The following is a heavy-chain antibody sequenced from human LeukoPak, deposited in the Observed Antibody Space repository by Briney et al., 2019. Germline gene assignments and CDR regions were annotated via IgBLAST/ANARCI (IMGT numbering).Heavy chain of an antibody. CDR1: GYTFTIYG. Sequence: ASVRVSYKASGYTFTIYGISWGRQAPGQGGGWRGWISAYNGNTNYAQKLQGTVTMTTDTSTSTAYMELRSLRSDDTAVYYCARERGYSGSFYYSGMDVWGKGTTVTVSS. D-gene: IGHD5-12*01. CDR3: ARERGYSGSFYYSGMDV. CDR2: ISAYNGNT. J-gene: IGHJ6*04. V-gene: IGHV1-18*04.